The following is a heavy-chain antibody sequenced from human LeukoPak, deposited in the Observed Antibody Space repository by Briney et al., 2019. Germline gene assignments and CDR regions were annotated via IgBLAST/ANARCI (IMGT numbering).Heavy chain of an antibody. CDR1: GGSISSYY. CDR2: IYYSGST. J-gene: IGHJ4*02. D-gene: IGHD2-2*01. Sequence: SETLSLTCTVSGGSISSYYWSWIRQPPGKGLEWIGYIYYSGSTNYNPSLKSRVTISVDTSKNQFSLKLSSVTAADTAVYYCAREGSTSCYYFDYWGQRTLVTVSS. CDR3: AREGSTSCYYFDY. V-gene: IGHV4-59*01.